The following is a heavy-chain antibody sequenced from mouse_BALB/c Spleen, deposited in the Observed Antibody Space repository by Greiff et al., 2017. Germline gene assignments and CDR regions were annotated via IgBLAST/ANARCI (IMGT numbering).Heavy chain of an antibody. CDR2: ISYSGST. Sequence: EVQVVESGPSLVKPSQTLSLTCSVTGDSITSGYWNWIRKFPGNKLEYMGYISYSGSTYYNPSLKSRISITRDTSKNQYYLQLNSVTTEDTATYYCARRGYDYDVGWFAYWGQGTLVTVSA. J-gene: IGHJ3*01. V-gene: IGHV3-8*02. D-gene: IGHD2-4*01. CDR1: GDSITSGY. CDR3: ARRGYDYDVGWFAY.